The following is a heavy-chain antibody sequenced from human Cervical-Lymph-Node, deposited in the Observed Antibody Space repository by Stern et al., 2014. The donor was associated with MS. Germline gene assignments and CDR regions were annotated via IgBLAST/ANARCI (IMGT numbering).Heavy chain of an antibody. D-gene: IGHD1-1*01. CDR2: IYPDDSDI. V-gene: IGHV5-51*04. J-gene: IGHJ6*02. CDR3: ARPPPRRKWDDPNYGMDV. CDR1: GYTFTNNW. Sequence: EVQLVESGAEVKKPGESLKISCKGSGYTFTNNWIAWVRQMPGKGLEWMGIIYPDDSDIRYRPSLQGQVTISADKPISPAYLQWSSLKAADSAVYYCARPPPRRKWDDPNYGMDVWGQGTTVTVSS.